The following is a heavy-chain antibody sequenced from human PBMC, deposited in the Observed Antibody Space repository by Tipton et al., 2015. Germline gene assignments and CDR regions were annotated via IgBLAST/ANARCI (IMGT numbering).Heavy chain of an antibody. CDR3: ARVDYGDYVHYFDY. J-gene: IGHJ4*02. D-gene: IGHD4-17*01. V-gene: IGHV4-34*01. CDR2: INHSGST. CDR1: GGSFSGYY. Sequence: TLSLTCAVYGGSFSGYYWSWIRQPPGKGLEWIGEINHSGSTNYNPSLKSRVTISVDTSKNQFSRKLSSVTAADTAVYYCARVDYGDYVHYFDYWGQGTLVTVSS.